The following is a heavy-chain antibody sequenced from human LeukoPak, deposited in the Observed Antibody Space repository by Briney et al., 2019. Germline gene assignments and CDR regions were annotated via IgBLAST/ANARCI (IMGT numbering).Heavy chain of an antibody. CDR1: GYTFTSYY. Sequence: ASVKVSCKASGYTFTSYYMHWVRQAPGQGLEWMGIINPSGGSTSYAQKFQGRVTMTRDTSTSTVYMELSSLRSEDTAVYYCARPAHQGYYDSPSSYYFDYWGQGTLVTVSS. D-gene: IGHD3-22*01. J-gene: IGHJ4*02. CDR3: ARPAHQGYYDSPSSYYFDY. CDR2: INPSGGST. V-gene: IGHV1-46*01.